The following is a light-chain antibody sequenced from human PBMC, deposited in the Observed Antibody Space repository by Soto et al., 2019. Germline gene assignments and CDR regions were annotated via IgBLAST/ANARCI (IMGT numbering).Light chain of an antibody. V-gene: IGLV2-23*02. Sequence: QSALTQPASVSGSPGQSITISCTGTSSDVGSYNLVSWYQQHPGKAPKLIIHEVSKRSSGLSNRFSGSKSGNTASLTISGLQAEDESDYYCQSYDSNLSGSEVFGTGTKVTVL. CDR3: QSYDSNLSGSEV. CDR2: EVS. J-gene: IGLJ1*01. CDR1: SSDVGSYNL.